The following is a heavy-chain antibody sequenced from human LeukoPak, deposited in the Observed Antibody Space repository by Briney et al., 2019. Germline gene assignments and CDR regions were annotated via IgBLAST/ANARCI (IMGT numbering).Heavy chain of an antibody. CDR3: ARQGQWLVY. CDR2: IYYSGST. V-gene: IGHV4-61*05. CDR1: GGSISSSSYY. D-gene: IGHD6-19*01. Sequence: PSETLSLTCTVSGGSISSSSYYWGWIRQPPGKGLEWIGYIYYSGSTNYNPSLKSRVTISVDTSKNQFSLKLSSVTAADTAVYYCARQGQWLVYWGQGTLVTVSS. J-gene: IGHJ4*02.